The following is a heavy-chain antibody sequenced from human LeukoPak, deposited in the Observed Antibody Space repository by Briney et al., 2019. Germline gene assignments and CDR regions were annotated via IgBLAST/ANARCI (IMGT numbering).Heavy chain of an antibody. D-gene: IGHD1-26*01. J-gene: IGHJ4*02. Sequence: SETLSLTCTVSGGSISSGGYYWSWIRQHPGKGLEWIGYIYYSGSTYYNPSLKSRVTISVDTSKNQFSLKLSSVTAADTAVYYCARGSHPSALYAGYWGQGTLVTVSS. V-gene: IGHV4-31*03. CDR2: IYYSGST. CDR3: ARGSHPSALYAGY. CDR1: GGSISSGGYY.